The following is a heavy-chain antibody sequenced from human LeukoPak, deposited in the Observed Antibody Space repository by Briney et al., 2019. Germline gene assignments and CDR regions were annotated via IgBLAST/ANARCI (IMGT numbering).Heavy chain of an antibody. CDR2: IYYTGST. J-gene: IGHJ4*02. D-gene: IGHD5-18*01. CDR1: GVSISSGTHY. V-gene: IGHV4-39*07. CDR3: ARRGYSYAFDY. Sequence: PSETLSLTCTVSGVSISSGTHYWGWIRQPPGKGLEWIGNIYYTGSTFYNPSLKSRVTMSVDTSKNQFSLKLSSVTAADTAVYYCARRGYSYAFDYWDQGTLVTVSS.